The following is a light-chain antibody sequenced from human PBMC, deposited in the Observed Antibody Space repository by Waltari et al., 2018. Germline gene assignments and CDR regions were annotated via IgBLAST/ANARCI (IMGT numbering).Light chain of an antibody. V-gene: IGKV1-13*02. CDR1: QDINTF. Sequence: IQMSQSPSSLSASVGDRVTITCRASQDINTFLNWYHQKPGKAPKLLIYYANSLASGVPPRFSGSGSGTEFTLTISSLQPEDFATYYCQQGNSYPPTFGQGTKVDIK. CDR3: QQGNSYPPT. J-gene: IGKJ1*01. CDR2: YAN.